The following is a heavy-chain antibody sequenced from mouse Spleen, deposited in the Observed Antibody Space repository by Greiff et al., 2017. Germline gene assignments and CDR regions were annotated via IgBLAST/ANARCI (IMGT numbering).Heavy chain of an antibody. Sequence: VQLQQSGAELARPGASVKMSCKASGYTFTSYTMHWVKQRPGQGLEWIGYINPSSGYTKYNQKFKDKATLTADKSSSTAYMQLSSLTSEDSAVYYCARQLTGYAMDYWGQGTSVTVSS. CDR1: GYTFTSYT. V-gene: IGHV1-4*01. D-gene: IGHD4-1*01. J-gene: IGHJ4*01. CDR3: ARQLTGYAMDY. CDR2: INPSSGYT.